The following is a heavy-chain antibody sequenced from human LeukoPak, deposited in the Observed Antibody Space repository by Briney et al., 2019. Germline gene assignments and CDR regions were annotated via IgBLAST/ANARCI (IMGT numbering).Heavy chain of an antibody. CDR2: ISSSSSTI. D-gene: IGHD6-19*01. CDR3: ARAGGGSGDYFDY. V-gene: IGHV3-48*01. CDR1: GGSISSSS. Sequence: ETLSLTCTVSGGSISSSSYYWGWIRQPPGKGLEWVSYISSSSSTIYYADSVKGRFTISRDNAKNSLYLQMNSLRAEDTAVYYCARAGGGSGDYFDYWGQGTLVTVSS. J-gene: IGHJ4*02.